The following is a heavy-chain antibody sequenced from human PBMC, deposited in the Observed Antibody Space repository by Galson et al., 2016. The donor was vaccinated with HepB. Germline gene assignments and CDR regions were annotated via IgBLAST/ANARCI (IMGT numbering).Heavy chain of an antibody. V-gene: IGHV1-69*13. CDR2: IIPIFRTP. CDR1: GGTFSNYA. Sequence: SVKVSCKASGGTFSNYAISWVRQAPGQGLEWMGGIIPIFRTPNYVQKFQGRITITADESTSTAHMELSSLRSEDTAVYYCARDKYSGSFRLFDSWGQGTLVTVSS. CDR3: ARDKYSGSFRLFDS. D-gene: IGHD1-26*01. J-gene: IGHJ4*02.